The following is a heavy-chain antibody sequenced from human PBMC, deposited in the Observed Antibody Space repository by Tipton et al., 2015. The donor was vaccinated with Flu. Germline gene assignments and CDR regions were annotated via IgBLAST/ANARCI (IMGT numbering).Heavy chain of an antibody. V-gene: IGHV4-4*09. J-gene: IGHJ5*02. CDR1: GGSIGSFY. CDR3: ARRDYSNYVSDPKSWFDP. CDR2: IYNNAYT. D-gene: IGHD1-7*01. Sequence: GLVKPSETLSLTCIVSGGSIGSFYWNWIRQPPGKGLEWIGYIYNNAYTKYNPSLKSRVTISVDTAKKQFSLQLRSVTAADTAVYYCARRDYSNYVSDPKSWFDPWGQGTLVAVSS.